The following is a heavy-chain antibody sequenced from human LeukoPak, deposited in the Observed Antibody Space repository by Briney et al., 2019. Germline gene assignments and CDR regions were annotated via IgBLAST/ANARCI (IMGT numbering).Heavy chain of an antibody. CDR3: ARVDTAMVQGLDY. V-gene: IGHV3-7*03. Sequence: GGSLRLSCAASGFTFSSYWMSWVRQAPGKGLEWVANIKQDGSEKYYVDSVKGRFTISRDNAKNSLYLQMSSLRAEDTAVYYCARVDTAMVQGLDYWGQGTLVTVSS. CDR1: GFTFSSYW. D-gene: IGHD5-18*01. CDR2: IKQDGSEK. J-gene: IGHJ4*02.